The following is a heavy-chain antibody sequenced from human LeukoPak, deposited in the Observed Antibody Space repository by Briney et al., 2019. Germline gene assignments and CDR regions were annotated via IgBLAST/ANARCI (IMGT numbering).Heavy chain of an antibody. J-gene: IGHJ4*02. CDR3: ARDHTVTTAPFDN. CDR1: GGTFSSYA. Sequence: ASVRVSCKASGGTFSSYAISWVRQAPGQGLEWMGIVNPSGDSGNYAQIGTNFQGRLTVTSDTSTRTFYMQLISLTFDDTAIYYCARDHTVTTAPFDNWGQGTLVTVSS. V-gene: IGHV1-46*01. D-gene: IGHD4-11*01. CDR2: VNPSGDSG.